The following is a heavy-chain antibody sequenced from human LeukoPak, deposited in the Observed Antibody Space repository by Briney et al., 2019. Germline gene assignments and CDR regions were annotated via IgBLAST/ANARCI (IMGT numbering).Heavy chain of an antibody. D-gene: IGHD6-6*01. J-gene: IGHJ6*03. CDR2: ITSRSAST. CDR1: GFTFSSYS. Sequence: GGSLRLSCAASGFTFSSYSMNWVRQAPGKGLERVSYITSRSASTYYADSVRGRFTISRDNAKNSLYLQMSSLRAEDTAVYYCAREYSSSSGTTMDVWGKGTTVTVSS. V-gene: IGHV3-48*01. CDR3: AREYSSSSGTTMDV.